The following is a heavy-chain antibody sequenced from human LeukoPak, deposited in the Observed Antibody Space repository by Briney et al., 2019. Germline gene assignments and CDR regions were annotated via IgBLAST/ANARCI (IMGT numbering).Heavy chain of an antibody. CDR2: IYISGNT. CDR1: GGSFCIYY. D-gene: IGHD4-17*01. J-gene: IGHJ4*02. CDR3: ARGPTTVTRAFDY. Sequence: SETLSLTCTVSGGSFCIYYWSWIRQPAGQGLEWIGRIYISGNTNYNPSLKSRVTMSVDTSKNQFSPKLSSVTAADTAVYYCARGPTTVTRAFDYWGQGTLVTVSS. V-gene: IGHV4-4*07.